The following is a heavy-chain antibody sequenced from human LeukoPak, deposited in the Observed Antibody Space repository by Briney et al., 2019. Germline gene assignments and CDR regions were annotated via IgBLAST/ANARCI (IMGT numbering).Heavy chain of an antibody. CDR1: SGSISSSNYY. D-gene: IGHD3-10*01. Sequence: SETLSLTCTVSSGSISSSNYYWSWIRQPAGKGLEWIGRISTIGSTNYNPSLNSRVTISIDTSKNQFSLKLSSVTAADTAVYFCARGRGSGSYYIRYDYWGQGTLVTVSS. CDR2: ISTIGST. J-gene: IGHJ4*02. CDR3: ARGRGSGSYYIRYDY. V-gene: IGHV4-61*02.